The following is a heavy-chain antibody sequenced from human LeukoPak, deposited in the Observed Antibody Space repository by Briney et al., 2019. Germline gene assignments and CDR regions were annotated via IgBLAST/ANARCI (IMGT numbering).Heavy chain of an antibody. CDR3: ARVPGYSSSWGFDY. CDR1: GFSLSTSGMR. V-gene: IGHV2-70*04. J-gene: IGHJ4*02. CDR2: IDWDDDK. D-gene: IGHD6-13*01. Sequence: SGPTLVNPTLTLTLTCTFSGFSLSTSGMRVSWIRQPPGKALEWLARIDWDDDKFYSTSLKTRLTISKDTSKNQVVLTMTNMDPVDTATYYCARVPGYSSSWGFDYWGQGTLVTVSS.